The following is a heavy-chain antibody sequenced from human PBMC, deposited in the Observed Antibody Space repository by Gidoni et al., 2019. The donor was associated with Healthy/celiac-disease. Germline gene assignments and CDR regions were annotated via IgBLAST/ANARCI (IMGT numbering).Heavy chain of an antibody. Sequence: EVPLLEPGGGVVQPGGSLRRSCAVSGFPFSSYAMSWVRQASGKGLEWVAAISGSGGSTYYADAVKGRFTISRDNSNNTLYLQMNSLRAEDTAVYYCAKDGGSSGWAFDYWGQGTLVTVSS. CDR1: GFPFSSYA. D-gene: IGHD6-19*01. J-gene: IGHJ4*02. CDR3: AKDGGSSGWAFDY. V-gene: IGHV3-23*01. CDR2: ISGSGGST.